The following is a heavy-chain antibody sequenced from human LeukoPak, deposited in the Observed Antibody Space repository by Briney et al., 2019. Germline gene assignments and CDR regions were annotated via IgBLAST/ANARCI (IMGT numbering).Heavy chain of an antibody. V-gene: IGHV3-23*01. CDR1: GFTFSSYA. CDR2: ISGSGGST. Sequence: GGSLRLSCAASGFTFSSYAMRWVRQAPGKGLEWVSGISGSGGSTYNADSVKGRFTISRDNSKNTLYLQMNSLRAEDTAVYYCAKELKPNYYGSGSYPLDYWGQGTLVTVSS. CDR3: AKELKPNYYGSGSYPLDY. J-gene: IGHJ4*02. D-gene: IGHD3-10*01.